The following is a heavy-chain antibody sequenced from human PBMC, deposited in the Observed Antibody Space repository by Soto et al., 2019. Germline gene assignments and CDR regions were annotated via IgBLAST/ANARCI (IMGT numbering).Heavy chain of an antibody. V-gene: IGHV3-23*01. Sequence: EVQLLESGGGLVQPGGSLRLSCAASGFTFSSYAMGWVRQAPGKGLEWVSAISGSGGRTYYADSVKGRFTFSRNNSRTPQSLQMHSLRAEDTAVYFCAKGTYRHFDYWVHAFDLWGQGRMVTVSS. CDR2: ISGSGGRT. D-gene: IGHD5-12*01. CDR3: AKGTYRHFDYWVHAFDL. J-gene: IGHJ3*01. CDR1: GFTFSSYA.